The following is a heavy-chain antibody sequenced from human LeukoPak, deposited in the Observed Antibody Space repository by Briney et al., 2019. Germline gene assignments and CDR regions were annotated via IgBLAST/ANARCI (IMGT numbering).Heavy chain of an antibody. V-gene: IGHV4-61*01. D-gene: IGHD6-13*01. Sequence: SETLSLTCTVSGGSISSSSYYWSWIRQPPGKGLEWIGYIYYSGSTNYNPSLKSRVTISVDTSKNQFSLKLSSVTAADTAVYYCARDDDSGSLGPFDYWGQGTLVTVSS. CDR3: ARDDDSGSLGPFDY. CDR1: GGSISSSSYY. J-gene: IGHJ4*02. CDR2: IYYSGST.